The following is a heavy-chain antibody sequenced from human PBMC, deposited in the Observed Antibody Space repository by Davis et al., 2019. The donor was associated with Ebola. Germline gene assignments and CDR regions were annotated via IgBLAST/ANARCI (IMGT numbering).Heavy chain of an antibody. D-gene: IGHD6-6*01. CDR3: AKDMDSSSFSGDQFDY. CDR1: GFTFSSYW. J-gene: IGHJ4*02. Sequence: GESLTISCAASGFTFSSYWMSWVRQAPGKGLEWVAKIKQDGSEKYYVDSVKGRFTISRDNAKNSLYLQMNSLRAEDTALYYCAKDMDSSSFSGDQFDYWGQGTLVTVSS. CDR2: IKQDGSEK. V-gene: IGHV3-7*03.